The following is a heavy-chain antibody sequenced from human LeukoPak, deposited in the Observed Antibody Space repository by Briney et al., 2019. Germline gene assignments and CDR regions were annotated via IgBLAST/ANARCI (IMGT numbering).Heavy chain of an antibody. CDR1: GGSISSYY. CDR3: ARDVNAGTTRYNWFDP. V-gene: IGHV4-4*07. J-gene: IGHJ5*02. Sequence: SETLSLTCTVSGGSISSYYWSWIRQPAGKGLEWIGRIYTSGSTNYNPSLKSRVTMSVDTSKNQFSLQLSSVTAADTAVYYCARDVNAGTTRYNWFDPWGQGTLVTVSS. CDR2: IYTSGST. D-gene: IGHD1-7*01.